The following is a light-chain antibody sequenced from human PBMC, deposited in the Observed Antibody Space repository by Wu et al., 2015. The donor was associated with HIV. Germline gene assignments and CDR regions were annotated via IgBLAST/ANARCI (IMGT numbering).Light chain of an antibody. Sequence: DIQMTQSPSSLSASVGDRVTITCRASQSISSFLHWFQQKPGAAPKLLIYAASSLQSGVPSRFSGSGSGTDFTLTISSLQPEDFATYYCQQIYSTPKTFGQGTKVEIK. J-gene: IGKJ1*01. V-gene: IGKV1-39*01. CDR2: AAS. CDR1: QSISSF. CDR3: QQIYSTPKT.